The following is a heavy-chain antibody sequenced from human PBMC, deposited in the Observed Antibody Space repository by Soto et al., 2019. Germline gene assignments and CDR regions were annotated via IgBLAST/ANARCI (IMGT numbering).Heavy chain of an antibody. Sequence: ASVKVSCKASGYTFTSYDINWVRQATGQGLEWMGWMNPNSGNTGYAQKFQGRVTMTRNTSISTAYMELSSLRSEDTAVYYCARLRDTTYYDILTGPTPYYYMDVWVKGTTVTVSS. D-gene: IGHD3-9*01. V-gene: IGHV1-8*01. CDR1: GYTFTSYD. CDR2: MNPNSGNT. J-gene: IGHJ6*03. CDR3: ARLRDTTYYDILTGPTPYYYMDV.